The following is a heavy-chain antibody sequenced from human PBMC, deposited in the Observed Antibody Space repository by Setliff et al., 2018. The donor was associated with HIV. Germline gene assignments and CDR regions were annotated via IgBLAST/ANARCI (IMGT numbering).Heavy chain of an antibody. V-gene: IGHV3-23*01. J-gene: IGHJ5*02. Sequence: AGSLRLSCAASGFAFSSYAMSWVRQAPGKGLEWVSGIINSGGTTYYADSVKGRFTISRDNSKSTLFLQMNSLRAEDTAVYYCAKDQTAMGGNWFDPWGQGTLVTVSS. D-gene: IGHD6-19*01. CDR2: IINSGGTT. CDR3: AKDQTAMGGNWFDP. CDR1: GFAFSSYA.